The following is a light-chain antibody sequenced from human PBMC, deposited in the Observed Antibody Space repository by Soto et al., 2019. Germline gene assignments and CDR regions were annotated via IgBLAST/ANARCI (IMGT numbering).Light chain of an antibody. CDR2: AAS. Sequence: IQMTQSPTSLSASVGDRVTITCRASQGIRNFVAWYQQKPGKAPKLLIYAASTLPSGVPSRFSGSGSGTDFTLTINSLQPEDVATYSCQKYSSVPVFGPGTKVEIK. CDR1: QGIRNF. J-gene: IGKJ3*01. CDR3: QKYSSVPV. V-gene: IGKV1-27*01.